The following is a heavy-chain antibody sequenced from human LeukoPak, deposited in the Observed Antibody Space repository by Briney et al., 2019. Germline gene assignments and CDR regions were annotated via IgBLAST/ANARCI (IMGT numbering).Heavy chain of an antibody. Sequence: PGGSLRLSCAASGFTVSSNYMSWVRQAPGKGLEWVSVIYSGGSTYYADSVKGRFTISRDNSKNTLYLQMNSLRAEDTAVYYCARVPLNYYDCSGPSIIHWYFDLWGRGTLVTVSS. CDR1: GFTVSSNY. D-gene: IGHD3-22*01. CDR3: ARVPLNYYDCSGPSIIHWYFDL. J-gene: IGHJ2*01. V-gene: IGHV3-66*02. CDR2: IYSGGST.